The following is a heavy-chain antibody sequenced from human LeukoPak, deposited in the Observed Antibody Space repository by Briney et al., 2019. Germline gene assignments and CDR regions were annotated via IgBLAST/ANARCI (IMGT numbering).Heavy chain of an antibody. Sequence: SETLSLTCTVSGGSISSYYWSWIRQPPGKGPEWIGYICTSGSTNYNPSLKSRVTISIDTSKNQFSLKLSSVTAADTAVYYCARPWGVWGKGTTVTVSS. J-gene: IGHJ6*04. CDR2: ICTSGST. D-gene: IGHD1-26*01. V-gene: IGHV4-4*09. CDR1: GGSISSYY. CDR3: ARPWGV.